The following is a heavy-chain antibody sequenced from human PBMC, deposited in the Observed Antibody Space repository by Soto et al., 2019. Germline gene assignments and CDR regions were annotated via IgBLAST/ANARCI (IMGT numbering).Heavy chain of an antibody. CDR1: GYSFTNYW. Sequence: EVQLVQSGAEVKKPGESLKISCKGSGYSFTNYWIGWVRQMPGKGLEWMGIIFPRDFDTRYSPSFQGQVTVSADKSITTTYLQWSSLKASATAMYYCARFDGRNGYHGDNWGQGTLVTVSS. D-gene: IGHD5-12*01. J-gene: IGHJ4*02. V-gene: IGHV5-51*01. CDR3: ARFDGRNGYHGDN. CDR2: IFPRDFDT.